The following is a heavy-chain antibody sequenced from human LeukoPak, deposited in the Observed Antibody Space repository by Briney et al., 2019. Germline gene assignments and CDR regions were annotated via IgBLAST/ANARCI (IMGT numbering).Heavy chain of an antibody. CDR3: AKPLTGTTPHYFDY. Sequence: GGSLRLSCAASGFAFSTYAMSWVCQAPGKGLEWVSAISGSGGSTYYADSVKGRFTISRDNSKNTLYLQMNSLRAEDTAVYYCAKPLTGTTPHYFDYWGQGTLVTVSS. J-gene: IGHJ4*02. CDR1: GFAFSTYA. V-gene: IGHV3-23*01. D-gene: IGHD1-7*01. CDR2: ISGSGGST.